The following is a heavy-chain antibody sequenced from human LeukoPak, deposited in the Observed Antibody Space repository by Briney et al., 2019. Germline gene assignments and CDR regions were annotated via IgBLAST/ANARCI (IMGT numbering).Heavy chain of an antibody. V-gene: IGHV4-59*01. D-gene: IGHD1-26*01. Sequence: PSETLSLTCTVSGGSNSVYYWSWIRQPPGKGLEWIGYISYSGSTNYNPSLKSRVSISADMSKNQFSLKLNSVTAADTAVYYCAREVRYSGSYPDAFDIWGQGTMVTVSS. J-gene: IGHJ3*02. CDR1: GGSNSVYY. CDR3: AREVRYSGSYPDAFDI. CDR2: ISYSGST.